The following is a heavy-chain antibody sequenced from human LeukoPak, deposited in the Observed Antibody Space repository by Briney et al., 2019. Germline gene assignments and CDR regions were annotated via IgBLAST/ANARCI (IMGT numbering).Heavy chain of an antibody. J-gene: IGHJ6*02. CDR2: ISYDGSDK. V-gene: IGHV3-30*18. CDR3: AKEIGAAGSSIEYYYYGMDV. D-gene: IGHD6-13*01. Sequence: PGRSLRLSCAASGLTFNIYGMHWVRQAPGKGLEWVALISYDGSDKYYADSVKGRFTISRDDSKNTLYLQMNSLRAEETAMYYCAKEIGAAGSSIEYYYYGMDVWGQGTTVTVSS. CDR1: GLTFNIYG.